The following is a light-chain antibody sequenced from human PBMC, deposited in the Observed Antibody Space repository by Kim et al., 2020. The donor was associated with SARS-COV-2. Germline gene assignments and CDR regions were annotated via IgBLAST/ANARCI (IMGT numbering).Light chain of an antibody. V-gene: IGKV1-9*01. Sequence: MQLTQTPSFLNASVGDRVTIACRASQAIKSYLAWYQQIPGKAPKLLIYGASTLQSGVPSRFSGTGSGIEFTLTISSLQPEDFATYYCQHRNTYGVTCGQGTRLEIK. J-gene: IGKJ5*01. CDR2: GAS. CDR3: QHRNTYGVT. CDR1: QAIKSY.